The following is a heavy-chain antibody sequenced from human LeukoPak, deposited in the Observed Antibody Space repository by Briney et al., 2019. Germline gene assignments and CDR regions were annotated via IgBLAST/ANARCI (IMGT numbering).Heavy chain of an antibody. J-gene: IGHJ4*02. CDR1: GYTFTGYY. CDR3: ARDHCSGGRCYSEGADNNY. D-gene: IGHD2-15*01. V-gene: IGHV1-2*02. CDR2: VNPNSGGT. Sequence: ASVKVSCKASGYTFTGYYIHWVRQAPGQGLEWMGWVNPNSGGTNYAQEFQGRVTMTRNTSISTAYMEVSRLRSDDTAMYYCARDHCSGGRCYSEGADNNYWGQGTLVTVSS.